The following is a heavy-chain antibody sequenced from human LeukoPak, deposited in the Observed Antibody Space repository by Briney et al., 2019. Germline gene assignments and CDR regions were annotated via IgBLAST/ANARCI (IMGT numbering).Heavy chain of an antibody. CDR3: ARGRTWLRFSYYMDV. J-gene: IGHJ6*03. CDR2: ISSSGSTI. Sequence: GGSLRLSCAASGFTFSSYEMNWVRQAPGKGLEWVSYISSSGSTIYYADSVKGRFTISRDNAKNSLYLQMNSLRAEDTAVYYCARGRTWLRFSYYMDVWGKGTTVTISS. CDR1: GFTFSSYE. D-gene: IGHD5-12*01. V-gene: IGHV3-48*03.